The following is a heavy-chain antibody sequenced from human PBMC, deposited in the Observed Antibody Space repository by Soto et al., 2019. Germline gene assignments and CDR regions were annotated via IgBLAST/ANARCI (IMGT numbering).Heavy chain of an antibody. V-gene: IGHV3-23*01. J-gene: IGHJ4*02. CDR2: ISGSGGST. CDR1: GFTFSSYA. CDR3: AKDSRRGRRPTFDY. Sequence: GGSLRLSCAASGFTFSSYAMSWVRQAPGKGLEWVSAISGSGGSTYHADSVKGRFTISRDNSKNTLYLQMNSLRAEDTAVYYCAKDSRRGRRPTFDYWGQGTLVTVSS.